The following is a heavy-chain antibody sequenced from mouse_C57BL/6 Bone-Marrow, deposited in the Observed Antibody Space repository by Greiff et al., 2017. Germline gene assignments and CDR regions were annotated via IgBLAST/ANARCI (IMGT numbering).Heavy chain of an antibody. J-gene: IGHJ1*03. CDR3: AREGGWLLLWYFDV. Sequence: EVQLVESGPGLVKPSQSLSLTCSVTGYSITSGYYWNWIRQFPGNKLEWMGYISYDGSNNYNPSLKNRISITRDTSKNQFFLKLNSVTTEDTATYYCAREGGWLLLWYFDVWGTGTTVTVSS. CDR2: ISYDGSN. CDR1: GYSITSGYY. V-gene: IGHV3-6*01. D-gene: IGHD2-3*01.